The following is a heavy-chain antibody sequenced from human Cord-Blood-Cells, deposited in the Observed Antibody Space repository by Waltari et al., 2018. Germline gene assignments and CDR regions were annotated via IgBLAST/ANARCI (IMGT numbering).Heavy chain of an antibody. J-gene: IGHJ4*02. CDR1: GGSFSGYY. V-gene: IGHV4-34*01. Sequence: QVQLQQWGAGLLKPSETLSLPCAVYGGSFSGYYWSWIRQPPGKGLEWIGEINHSGSTNYNPALKRRVTISVDTSKNQFSLKLSSVTAADTAVYYCARNYDFWSGYVYYWGQGTLVTVSS. CDR3: ARNYDFWSGYVYY. D-gene: IGHD3-3*01. CDR2: INHSGST.